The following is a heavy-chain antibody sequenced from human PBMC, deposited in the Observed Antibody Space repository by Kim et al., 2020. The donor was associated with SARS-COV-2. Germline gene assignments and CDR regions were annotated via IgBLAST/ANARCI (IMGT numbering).Heavy chain of an antibody. D-gene: IGHD3-16*01. CDR1: GFTFSAYD. V-gene: IGHV3-48*02. J-gene: IGHJ3*02. Sequence: GGSLRLSCATSGFTFSAYDMNWVRQAPGKGLEWLSFITKTSTTIYYADSVEGRFTIPRDNAKNSLYLQMNSLRDEDTALYYCVRDRMGGASYIWGQGIMV. CDR2: ITKTSTTI. CDR3: VRDRMGGASYI.